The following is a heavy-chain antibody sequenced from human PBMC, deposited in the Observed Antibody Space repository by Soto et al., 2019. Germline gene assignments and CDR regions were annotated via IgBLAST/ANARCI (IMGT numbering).Heavy chain of an antibody. J-gene: IGHJ3*02. Sequence: ASVKVSCKASGGNLSSYAISWVRQAPGQGLEWMGGIIPIFGTANYAQKFQGRVTITADESTSTAYMELSSLRSDDTAVYYCARVRGQLYLHAFDIWGQGTMVTVSS. CDR2: IIPIFGTA. D-gene: IGHD2-8*01. CDR1: GGNLSSYA. CDR3: ARVRGQLYLHAFDI. V-gene: IGHV1-69*13.